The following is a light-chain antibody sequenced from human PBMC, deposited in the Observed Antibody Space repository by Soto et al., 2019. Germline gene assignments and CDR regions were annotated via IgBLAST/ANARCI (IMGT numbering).Light chain of an antibody. V-gene: IGKV3-15*01. Sequence: EIVVTQSPATLSVSPGERATLSCRASQSVSSNLAWYQQKPGQAPRLLIYGASTRATGVPARFSGSGSGTEFTLTISSLQSEDFAVYYCQQYNYWPPWTFGQGTKVEIK. CDR2: GAS. CDR3: QQYNYWPPWT. CDR1: QSVSSN. J-gene: IGKJ1*01.